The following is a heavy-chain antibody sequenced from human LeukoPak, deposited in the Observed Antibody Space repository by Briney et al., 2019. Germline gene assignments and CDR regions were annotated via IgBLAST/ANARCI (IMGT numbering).Heavy chain of an antibody. J-gene: IGHJ4*02. D-gene: IGHD3-9*01. CDR2: IGRSGTTI. CDR3: ARSGKIYFDWLLDY. Sequence: GGSLRLSCAASGFTFSSYEMNWVRQAPGKGLEWVSYIGRSGTTIHYADSVEGRFTISWDNAKKSLYLQMNSLRAEDTAVYYCARSGKIYFDWLLDYWGQGTLVTVSS. V-gene: IGHV3-48*03. CDR1: GFTFSSYE.